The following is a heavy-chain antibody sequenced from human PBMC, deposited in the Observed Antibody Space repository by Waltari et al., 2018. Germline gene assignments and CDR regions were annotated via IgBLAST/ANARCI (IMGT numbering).Heavy chain of an antibody. CDR1: GFTFGSFW. D-gene: IGHD5-12*01. V-gene: IGHV3-7*03. CDR2: IKQDGSGK. Sequence: EVQLVESGGGLVQPGGSLRLSCAASGFTFGSFWMSWVRQAPGKGLEWVANIKQDGSGKYLVDSVKGRFTISRDNAKNSLYLHMNSLRAEDTAVYYCATMGGNGYNRPVNWLDPWGQGTLVTVSS. J-gene: IGHJ5*02. CDR3: ATMGGNGYNRPVNWLDP.